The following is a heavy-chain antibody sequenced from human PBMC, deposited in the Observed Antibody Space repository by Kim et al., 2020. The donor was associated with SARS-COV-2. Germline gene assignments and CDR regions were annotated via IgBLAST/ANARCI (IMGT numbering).Heavy chain of an antibody. CDR3: ARDSGWYYALFDY. J-gene: IGHJ4*02. Sequence: GGSLRLSCAASGFTFSSYWMSWVRQAPGKGLEWVANIKQDGSEKYYVDSVKGRFIISRDNAKNSLYLQMNSLRSEDTAVYYCARDSGWYYALFDYWGQGTLVTVSS. D-gene: IGHD2-15*01. V-gene: IGHV3-7*01. CDR1: GFTFSSYW. CDR2: IKQDGSEK.